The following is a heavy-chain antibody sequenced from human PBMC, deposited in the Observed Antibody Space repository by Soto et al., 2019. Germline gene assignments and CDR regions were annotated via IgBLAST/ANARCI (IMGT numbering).Heavy chain of an antibody. D-gene: IGHD3-10*01. CDR3: ARWWFGEFFDY. Sequence: SETLSLTCTVSGGSISSGDYYWSWIRQPPGKGLEWIGYIYYSGGTYYNPSLKSRVTISVDTSKNQFSLKLSSVTAADTAVYYCARWWFGEFFDYWGQGTLVTVS. CDR2: IYYSGGT. CDR1: GGSISSGDYY. J-gene: IGHJ4*02. V-gene: IGHV4-30-4*01.